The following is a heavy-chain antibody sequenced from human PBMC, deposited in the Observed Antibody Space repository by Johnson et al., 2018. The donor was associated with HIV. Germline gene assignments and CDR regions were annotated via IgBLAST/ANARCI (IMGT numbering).Heavy chain of an antibody. CDR1: GFTFSSYA. Sequence: VQLVESGGGVVQPGRSLRLSCAASGFTFSSYAMSWVRQAPGKGLEWVSAISGSGGSTYYADSVKGRFTISSDSSKNTLFLQMNSLRVEDTAIYYCAGRSSAWYEDAFDIWGQGTMVTVSS. J-gene: IGHJ3*02. CDR3: AGRSSAWYEDAFDI. D-gene: IGHD6-19*01. CDR2: ISGSGGST. V-gene: IGHV3-23*04.